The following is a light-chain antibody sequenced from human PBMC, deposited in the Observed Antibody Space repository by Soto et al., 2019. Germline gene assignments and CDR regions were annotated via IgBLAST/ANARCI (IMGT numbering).Light chain of an antibody. CDR3: QQYGSSPTT. Sequence: EIVLTQSPGTLSLSPGERATLSCRASQSVSSSYLAWYQQKPGQAPRLLIYDASTRATVIPARFSGSGSGTDFTLTISRLEPEDFAVYYCQQYGSSPTTFGQGTKVDI. CDR2: DAS. J-gene: IGKJ1*01. CDR1: QSVSSSY. V-gene: IGKV3-20*01.